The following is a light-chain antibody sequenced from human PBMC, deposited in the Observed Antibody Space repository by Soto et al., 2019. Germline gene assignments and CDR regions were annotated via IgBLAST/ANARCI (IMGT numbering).Light chain of an antibody. Sequence: IQMTHSPSSLSASVGDRVTITFRASQSISSYLNWYQQKPGKAPKLLIYEASNLESGVPSRFSGSGSGTEFTLTIGGLQPDDFATYYCQQFNSYPITFGQGTRLEI. CDR1: QSISSY. CDR2: EAS. V-gene: IGKV1-13*02. CDR3: QQFNSYPIT. J-gene: IGKJ5*01.